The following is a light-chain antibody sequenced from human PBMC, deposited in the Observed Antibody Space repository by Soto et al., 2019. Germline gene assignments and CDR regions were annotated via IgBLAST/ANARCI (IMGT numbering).Light chain of an antibody. CDR3: ASWDDTLSGVV. Sequence: QSVLTQPPSVSGAPGQRVTNSCSGSSSNIGNNAVNWYQQLPGKAPRALIYYDDLLPSGVSKRFSGSKSGTSVSLAISGLQSDDEADYYCASWDDTLSGVVFGGGTKLTVL. J-gene: IGLJ3*02. V-gene: IGLV1-36*01. CDR2: YDD. CDR1: SSNIGNNA.